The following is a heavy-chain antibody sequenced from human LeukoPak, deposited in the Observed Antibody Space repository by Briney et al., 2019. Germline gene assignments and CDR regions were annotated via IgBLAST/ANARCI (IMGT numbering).Heavy chain of an antibody. CDR3: ARAYYYDRSGYYLDY. J-gene: IGHJ4*02. CDR2: IYHRGST. CDR1: GDSLSSNNW. Sequence: PSETLSLTCAVSGDSLSSNNWWSLVRQPPGKGLGWIGEIYHRGSTNYNPSLKSRVTASLDKSKNQFSLNLSSVTAADTAVYYCARAYYYDRSGYYLDYWGQGTLVTVSS. V-gene: IGHV4-4*02. D-gene: IGHD3-22*01.